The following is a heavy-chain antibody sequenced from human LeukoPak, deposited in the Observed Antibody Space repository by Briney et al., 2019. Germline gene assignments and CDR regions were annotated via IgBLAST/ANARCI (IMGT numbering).Heavy chain of an antibody. CDR2: ISYDGSNK. D-gene: IGHD6-19*01. Sequence: GGSLRLSCAASGFPFNAYWMTWVRQAPGKGLEWVAVISYDGSNKYYADSVKGRFTISRDNSKNTLFLEMNSLRAEDTAVYYCAKALTSGWYLDAFNIWGQGTMVTVSS. J-gene: IGHJ3*02. V-gene: IGHV3-30*18. CDR1: GFPFNAYW. CDR3: AKALTSGWYLDAFNI.